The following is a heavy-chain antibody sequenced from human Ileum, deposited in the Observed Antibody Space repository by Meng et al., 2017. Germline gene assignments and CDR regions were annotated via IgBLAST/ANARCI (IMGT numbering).Heavy chain of an antibody. D-gene: IGHD4-23*01. CDR1: SGSITSDTY. J-gene: IGHJ4*02. Sequence: QWRLQGSGPGRGKPSGTWSLTCAVSSGSITSDTYWSWVRLPPGKGLEWIGQISHSGSTFYNPSLKSRVTMSVDKSKSQFSLMLTSVTAADTAVYYCARHGGYYQGFWGQGTLVTASS. V-gene: IGHV4-4*02. CDR3: ARHGGYYQGF. CDR2: ISHSGST.